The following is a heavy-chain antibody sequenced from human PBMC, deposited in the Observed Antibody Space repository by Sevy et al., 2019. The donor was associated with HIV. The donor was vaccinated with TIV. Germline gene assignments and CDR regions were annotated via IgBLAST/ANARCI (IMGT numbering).Heavy chain of an antibody. V-gene: IGHV4-61*01. CDR1: GGSLSSGSYY. D-gene: IGHD6-25*01. Sequence: SETLSLTCTVSGGSLSSGSYYWSWIRQPPGKGREWIGYISYIGSTNYHPSLKSRVTISVDTSKNQLSLRLTYVTAAATAEYNCVRDRLAAAGAYFDNWGQGTLVTVSS. CDR2: ISYIGST. CDR3: VRDRLAAAGAYFDN. J-gene: IGHJ4*02.